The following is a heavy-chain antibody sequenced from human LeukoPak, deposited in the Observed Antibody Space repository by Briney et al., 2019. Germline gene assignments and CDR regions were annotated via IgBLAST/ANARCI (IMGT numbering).Heavy chain of an antibody. CDR1: GFTFSSYS. CDR2: ISSSSSTI. Sequence: PGGSLRLSCAASGFTFSSYSMNWVRQAPGKGLEWVSYISSSSSTIYYADSVKGRFTISRDNAKNSLYLQMNSLRAEDTAVYYCARDSAILRYDMDVWGQGTTVTVSS. D-gene: IGHD3-10*01. J-gene: IGHJ6*02. V-gene: IGHV3-48*04. CDR3: ARDSAILRYDMDV.